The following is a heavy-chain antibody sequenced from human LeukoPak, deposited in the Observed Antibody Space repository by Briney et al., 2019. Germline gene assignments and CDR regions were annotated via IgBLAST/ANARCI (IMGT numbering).Heavy chain of an antibody. V-gene: IGHV1-18*01. Sequence: ASVKDSCKASGYTFPSYGISWVRQAPGQGLEWMGWISAYNGNTNYAQKLQGRVTMTTDTSTSTAYMELRSLRSDDTAVYYCARNYAGDSSGYSFGNWFDPWGQGTLVTVSS. CDR2: ISAYNGNT. D-gene: IGHD3-22*01. CDR1: GYTFPSYG. CDR3: ARNYAGDSSGYSFGNWFDP. J-gene: IGHJ5*02.